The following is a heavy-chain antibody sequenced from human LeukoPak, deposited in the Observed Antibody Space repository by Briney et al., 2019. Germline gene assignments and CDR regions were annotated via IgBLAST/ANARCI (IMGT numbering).Heavy chain of an antibody. CDR3: ARSGSYYRFYRSDAFDI. J-gene: IGHJ3*02. CDR2: ISAYNVNT. CDR1: GYRFTSYG. V-gene: IGHV1-18*01. Sequence: ASVKVSCKASGYRFTSYGISWVRQAPGQGLEWMGWISAYNVNTNNAQKLQGRVTMTTDTSTSTAYMELRSLRPDDTAVYYCARSGSYYRFYRSDAFDIWGQGTMVTVSS. D-gene: IGHD1-26*01.